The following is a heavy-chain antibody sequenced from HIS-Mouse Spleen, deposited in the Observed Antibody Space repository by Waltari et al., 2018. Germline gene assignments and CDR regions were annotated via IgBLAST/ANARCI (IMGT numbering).Heavy chain of an antibody. V-gene: IGHV4-39*07. CDR2: IDYSGST. Sequence: QLQLQESGPGLVKPSETLSLTCTVSGGSISSSSYYWGWIRQPPGKGLEWIGSIDYSGSTSYNPSLKSRVTISVDTSKNQFSLRLSSVTAADTAVYYCARVPGDYSGAFDIWGQGTMVTVSS. CDR1: GGSISSSSYY. J-gene: IGHJ3*02. D-gene: IGHD4-17*01. CDR3: ARVPGDYSGAFDI.